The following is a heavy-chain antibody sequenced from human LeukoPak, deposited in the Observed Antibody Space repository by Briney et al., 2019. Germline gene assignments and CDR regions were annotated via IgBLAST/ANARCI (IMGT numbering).Heavy chain of an antibody. CDR3: ARTSSNYAGDAFDI. Sequence: PSETLSLTCTVSGGSISSSSYYWGWIRQPPGKGLEWIGSIYYSGSTYYNPSLKSRVTISVDTSKNQFSLKLSSVTAADTAVYYCARTSSNYAGDAFDIWGQGTMVTVSS. J-gene: IGHJ3*02. CDR2: IYYSGST. V-gene: IGHV4-39*07. D-gene: IGHD4-11*01. CDR1: GGSISSSSYY.